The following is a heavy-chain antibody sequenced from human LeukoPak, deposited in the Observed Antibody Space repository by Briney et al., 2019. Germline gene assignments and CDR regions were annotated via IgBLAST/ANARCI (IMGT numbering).Heavy chain of an antibody. Sequence: SETLSLTCTVSGGSISSYYWSWIRQPAGKGLEWIGRIYTSGSTNYHPSLKSRVTMSVDTSKNQFSLKLSSVTAADTAVYYCARDITIFGVAPQNWFDPWGQGTLVTVSS. CDR2: IYTSGST. D-gene: IGHD3-3*01. V-gene: IGHV4-4*07. J-gene: IGHJ5*01. CDR3: ARDITIFGVAPQNWFDP. CDR1: GGSISSYY.